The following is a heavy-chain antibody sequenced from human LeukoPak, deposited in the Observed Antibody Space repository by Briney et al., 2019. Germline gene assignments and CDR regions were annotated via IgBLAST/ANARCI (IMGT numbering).Heavy chain of an antibody. V-gene: IGHV3-7*01. CDR2: IKEDGSEK. Sequence: PGGSLRLSCAASGFTFSRYWMSWVRQAPGKGLEWVANIKEDGSEKYYVDSVKGRLTISRDNAKNSLSLQIKSLRAEDTAVYYCARQKAVVVVAATPDEDYGDYVDYYYYMDGWGKGTTVTVSS. CDR1: GFTFSRYW. CDR3: ARQKAVVVVAATPDEDYGDYVDYYYYMDG. D-gene: IGHD2-15*01. J-gene: IGHJ6*03.